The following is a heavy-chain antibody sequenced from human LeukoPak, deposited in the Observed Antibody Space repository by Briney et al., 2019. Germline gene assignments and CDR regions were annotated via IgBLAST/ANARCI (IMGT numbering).Heavy chain of an antibody. J-gene: IGHJ4*02. D-gene: IGHD3-10*01. CDR3: AREVRGVIMGYFDY. V-gene: IGHV4-61*01. CDR2: IYYSGST. CDR1: GGSVSSGSYY. Sequence: SETLSLTCTVSGGSVSSGSYYWSWIRQPPGKGLEWIGYIYYSGSTNYNPSLKSRVTISVDTSKNQFSLKLSSVTAADTAVYYCAREVRGVIMGYFDYWGQGTLVTVSS.